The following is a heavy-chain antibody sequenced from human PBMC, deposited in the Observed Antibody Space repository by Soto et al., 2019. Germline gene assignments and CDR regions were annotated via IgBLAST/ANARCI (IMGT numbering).Heavy chain of an antibody. CDR3: AKKRGYYDSSGFNWFDP. D-gene: IGHD3-22*01. CDR1: GFTFSSYA. Sequence: GGSLRLSCAASGFTFSSYATSWVRQAPGKGLEWVSAISGSGGSTYYADSVKGRFTISRDNSKNTLYLQMNSLRAEDTAVYYCAKKRGYYDSSGFNWFDPWGQGTLVTVSS. V-gene: IGHV3-23*01. CDR2: ISGSGGST. J-gene: IGHJ5*02.